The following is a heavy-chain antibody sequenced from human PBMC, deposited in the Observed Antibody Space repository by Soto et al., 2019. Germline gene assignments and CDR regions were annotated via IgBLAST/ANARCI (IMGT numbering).Heavy chain of an antibody. CDR1: GGSISSYY. Sequence: PAETLSLTCTVSGGSISSYYWSWMRQPPGKGLEWIGYIYYSGSTNYNPSLKSRVTISVDTSKNQFSLKLSSVTAADTAVYYCARELAYCGGDCYSDAFDIWGQGTMVTVSS. J-gene: IGHJ3*02. V-gene: IGHV4-59*01. CDR3: ARELAYCGGDCYSDAFDI. CDR2: IYYSGST. D-gene: IGHD2-21*02.